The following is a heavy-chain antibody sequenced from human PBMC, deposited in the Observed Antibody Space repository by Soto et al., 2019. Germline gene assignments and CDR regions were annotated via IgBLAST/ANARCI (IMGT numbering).Heavy chain of an antibody. CDR3: ARGGVYYYDSSGYYFSPYFFDY. D-gene: IGHD3-22*01. J-gene: IGHJ4*02. CDR2: IYHSGST. CDR1: GGSISSGGCS. Sequence: SETLSLTCAVSGGSISSGGCSWSWIRQTPGKGLEWIGYIYHSGSTYYNPSLKSRVTISVDRSKNQFSLKLSSVTAADTAVYYCARGGVYYYDSSGYYFSPYFFDYWGQGTLVTVSS. V-gene: IGHV4-30-2*01.